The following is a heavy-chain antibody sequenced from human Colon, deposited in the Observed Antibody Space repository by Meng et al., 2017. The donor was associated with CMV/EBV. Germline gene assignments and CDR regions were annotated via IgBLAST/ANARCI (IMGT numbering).Heavy chain of an antibody. CDR3: ARLHRGFSNGYGVFDS. CDR2: FSNSGGS. Sequence: LSCTVSGGSINSDYWTWVRQPPGKGLEWIGFFSNSGGSLYNPSLESRAFISGDTSKSQFSLRLDSLTSADTALYSCARLHRGFSNGYGVFDSWSQGTLVTVSS. J-gene: IGHJ4*02. V-gene: IGHV4-59*01. D-gene: IGHD5-18*01. CDR1: GGSINSDY.